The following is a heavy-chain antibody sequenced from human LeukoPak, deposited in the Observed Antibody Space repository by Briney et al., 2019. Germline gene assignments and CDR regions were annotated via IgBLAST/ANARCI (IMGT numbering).Heavy chain of an antibody. Sequence: GGSLRLSCAASGFTFTTYSLTWVRQAPGKGLEWVSAISNSGGSTHYADSVKGRFTISRDNAKNSLYLQMNSLRAEDTAVYYCATPLNYGDHVGNPFDYWGQGTLVTVSS. J-gene: IGHJ4*02. V-gene: IGHV3-23*01. CDR2: ISNSGGST. CDR1: GFTFTTYS. D-gene: IGHD4-17*01. CDR3: ATPLNYGDHVGNPFDY.